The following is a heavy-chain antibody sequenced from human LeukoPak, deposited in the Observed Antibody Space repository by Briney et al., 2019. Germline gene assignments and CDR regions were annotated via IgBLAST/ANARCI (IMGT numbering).Heavy chain of an antibody. J-gene: IGHJ6*03. CDR1: GGSISSSSYY. V-gene: IGHV4-39*02. CDR3: ARERAGLGLGTYYMDV. Sequence: SETLSLTCTVSGGSISSSSYYWGWIRQPPGKGLEWIGSIYYSGSTYYNPSLESRVTISVDTSKNQFSLKLSSVTAADTAVYYCARERAGLGLGTYYMDVWGKGTTVTVSS. CDR2: IYYSGST. D-gene: IGHD1-1*01.